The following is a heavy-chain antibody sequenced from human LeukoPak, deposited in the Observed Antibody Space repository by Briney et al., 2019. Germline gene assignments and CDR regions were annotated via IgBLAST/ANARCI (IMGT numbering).Heavy chain of an antibody. D-gene: IGHD6-13*01. Sequence: ASVKVSCKASGYTFTGFYMHWVRQAPGQGLEWMGWINPNNGVTNYAQKFQGRVTMTRDTSISTASMELSRLRSDDTAVCYCARADSSTWYWWFDPWGQGTLVTVSS. J-gene: IGHJ5*02. CDR3: ARADSSTWYWWFDP. CDR2: INPNNGVT. CDR1: GYTFTGFY. V-gene: IGHV1-2*02.